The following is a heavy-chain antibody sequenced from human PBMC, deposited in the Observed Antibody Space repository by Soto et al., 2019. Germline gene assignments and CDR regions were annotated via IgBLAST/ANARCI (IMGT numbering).Heavy chain of an antibody. D-gene: IGHD5-12*01. CDR2: ITDGGGLT. J-gene: IGHJ4*02. V-gene: IGHV3-23*01. CDR3: AVGGDVVGTIGHFY. CDR1: GFTFSTSA. Sequence: EVQLLESGGGLVQPGGSLRLSCATSGFTFSTSAMTWVRQAPGKGLEWVSSITDGGGLTYYADSVKGRCTISRDNSKKTLSLQMSSLKTYDTAVYYCAVGGDVVGTIGHFYWGQGTLVTVSS.